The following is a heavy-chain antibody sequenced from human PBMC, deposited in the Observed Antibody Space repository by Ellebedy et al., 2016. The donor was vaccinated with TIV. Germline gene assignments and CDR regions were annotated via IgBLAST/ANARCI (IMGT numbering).Heavy chain of an antibody. Sequence: AASVKVSCKTSGYTFIDYHIHWVRHAPGQGLEWMGWSNAKRGATIYVQKFHDRVTMTRDMSISTAFLEVTGLTSDDTAVYYCARNGVSGWSDFDYWGQGTLVTVSS. D-gene: IGHD6-19*01. V-gene: IGHV1-2*02. CDR3: ARNGVSGWSDFDY. CDR1: GYTFIDYH. J-gene: IGHJ4*02. CDR2: SNAKRGAT.